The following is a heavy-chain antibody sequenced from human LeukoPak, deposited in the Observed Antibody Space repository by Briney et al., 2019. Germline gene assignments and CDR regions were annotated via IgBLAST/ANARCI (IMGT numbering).Heavy chain of an antibody. CDR3: ASRSDILTGYYPNS. J-gene: IGHJ4*02. CDR2: IVPLFATP. D-gene: IGHD3-9*01. CDR1: GGSFSNYI. Sequence: SVKVSCKTSGGSFSNYIITLVRQAAGQGLEGMGGIVPLFATPQYPHEHQGRLTILTHEPTRKAYMALNNLTSEDTAVYYCASRSDILTGYYPNSWGQGTLVVVSS. V-gene: IGHV1-69*05.